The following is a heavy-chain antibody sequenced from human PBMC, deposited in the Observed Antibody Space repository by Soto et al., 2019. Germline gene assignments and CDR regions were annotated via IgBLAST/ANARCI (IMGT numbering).Heavy chain of an antibody. CDR2: IYHSGST. J-gene: IGHJ6*02. Sequence: QLQLQESGSGLVKPSQTLSLTCAVSGGSISSGGYSWSWIRQPPGKGLEWIGYIYHSGSTYYNPSLKSRVTISVDRSKTQFSLKLSSVPAADTAVYYCARVNYDYVWGSYRPYGMDVWGQGTTVTVSS. D-gene: IGHD3-16*02. CDR1: GGSISSGGYS. CDR3: ARVNYDYVWGSYRPYGMDV. V-gene: IGHV4-30-2*01.